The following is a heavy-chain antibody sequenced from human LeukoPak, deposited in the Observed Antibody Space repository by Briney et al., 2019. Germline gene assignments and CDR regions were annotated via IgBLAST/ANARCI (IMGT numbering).Heavy chain of an antibody. J-gene: IGHJ3*02. CDR1: GGSISSGSYY. CDR3: ASTRLTDDAFDI. Sequence: SETLSLTCTVSGGSISSGSYYWSWIRQPAGKGLEWIGRIYTSGSTNYNPSLKSRVTISVDTSKNQFSLKLSSVTAADTAVYYCASTRLTDDAFDIWGQGTMVTVSS. CDR2: IYTSGST. V-gene: IGHV4-61*02. D-gene: IGHD4/OR15-4a*01.